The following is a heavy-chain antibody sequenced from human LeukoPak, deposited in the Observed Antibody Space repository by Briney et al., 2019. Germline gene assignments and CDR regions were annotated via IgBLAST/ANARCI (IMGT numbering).Heavy chain of an antibody. CDR3: ARAPRSIWTGYYMDV. D-gene: IGHD6-13*01. CDR1: GYTFTSYG. CDR2: ISAYNGNT. V-gene: IGHV1-18*01. J-gene: IGHJ6*03. Sequence: ASVKVSCKASGYTFTSYGISWVRQAPGQGLEWMGWISAYNGNTNYAQKLQGRVTMTTDTSTSTAYMELRSLRSDDTAVYYCARAPRSIWTGYYMDVWGKGPRSPSP.